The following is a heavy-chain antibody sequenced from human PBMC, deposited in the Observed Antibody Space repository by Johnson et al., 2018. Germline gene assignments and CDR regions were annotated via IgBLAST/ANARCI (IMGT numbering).Heavy chain of an antibody. CDR1: GFTFDDYA. Sequence: VQLGESGGGLLQPGRSLRLSCAGSGFTFDDYAMHWVRQAPGKGVEWVSGISWNSGSIDYADSVKGGVPISRDNAKNSLYLQLNSLRAEDASLYYCAKDDGYGPYYYDGSGYGRAGYFHHWGQGTLVIVSS. V-gene: IGHV3-9*01. CDR3: AKDDGYGPYYYDGSGYGRAGYFHH. D-gene: IGHD3-22*01. J-gene: IGHJ1*01. CDR2: ISWNSGSI.